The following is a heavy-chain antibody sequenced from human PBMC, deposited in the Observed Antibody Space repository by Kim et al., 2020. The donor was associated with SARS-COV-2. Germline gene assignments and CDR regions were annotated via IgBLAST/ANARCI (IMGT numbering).Heavy chain of an antibody. V-gene: IGHV3-11*01. J-gene: IGHJ5*02. CDR2: ISSSGSTI. CDR1: GFTFSDYY. Sequence: GGSLRLSCAASGFTFSDYYMSWIRQAPGKGLEWVSYISSSGSTIYYADSVKGRFTISRDNAKNSLYLQMNSLRAEDTAVYYCARVNRIQLNNWFDPWGQGTLVTVSS. CDR3: ARVNRIQLNNWFDP. D-gene: IGHD5-18*01.